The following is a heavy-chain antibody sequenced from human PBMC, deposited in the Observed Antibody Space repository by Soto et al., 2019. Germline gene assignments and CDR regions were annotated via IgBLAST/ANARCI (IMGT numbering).Heavy chain of an antibody. Sequence: ASVKVSCKASGGTFGSDAITWVRQAPGQGLEWVGRIIPIFGTTNYAQNLQGRVTISADKSTLTSYMELHSLTSDDTALYYCARDRTDSGYYTNWLDPWGQGTQVTVSS. CDR3: ARDRTDSGYYTNWLDP. V-gene: IGHV1-69*06. D-gene: IGHD3-22*01. J-gene: IGHJ5*02. CDR2: IIPIFGTT. CDR1: GGTFGSDA.